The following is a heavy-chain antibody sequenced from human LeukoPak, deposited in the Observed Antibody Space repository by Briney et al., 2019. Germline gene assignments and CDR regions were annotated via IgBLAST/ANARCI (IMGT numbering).Heavy chain of an antibody. CDR1: GFTFSSYW. Sequence: GGSLRLSCAASGFTFSSYWTHWVPQAPGKGLVWVSRINSDGSSTSYADSVNGRFTISRDNAKNTLYLQMNSLRAEDTAVYYGARDLEVRGELLYYFDYWGQGTLVTVSS. D-gene: IGHD3-10*01. CDR3: ARDLEVRGELLYYFDY. V-gene: IGHV3-74*01. CDR2: INSDGSST. J-gene: IGHJ4*02.